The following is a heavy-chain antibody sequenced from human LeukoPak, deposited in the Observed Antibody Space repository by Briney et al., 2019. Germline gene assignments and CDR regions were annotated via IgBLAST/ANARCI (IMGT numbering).Heavy chain of an antibody. V-gene: IGHV4-59*01. CDR1: EGSISNYY. J-gene: IGHJ4*02. D-gene: IGHD2/OR15-2a*01. Sequence: SETLSLTCTVSEGSISNYYWSWIRQPPGKGLEWIGYIYYSGTTNYNPSLRSRVTMSVDTSKKQFSLKLSSVTAADTAVYYCARSKYYFDYWGQGTLVTVSS. CDR3: ARSKYYFDY. CDR2: IYYSGTT.